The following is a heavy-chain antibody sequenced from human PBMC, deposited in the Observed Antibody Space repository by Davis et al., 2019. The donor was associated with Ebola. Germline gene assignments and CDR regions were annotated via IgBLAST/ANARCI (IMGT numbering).Heavy chain of an antibody. V-gene: IGHV4-31*11. J-gene: IGHJ6*02. CDR3: ARETRRTYADYSYYYGMDV. Sequence: PSETLSLTCAVSGGSISSGGYYWHWIRQHPGKGLEWIGYISYNGSTDRNPSLKSRLSVSVDKARKYLSLKLSSVTAADTAVYYCARETRRTYADYSYYYGMDVWGQGTTVSVSS. CDR2: ISYNGST. CDR1: GGSISSGGYY.